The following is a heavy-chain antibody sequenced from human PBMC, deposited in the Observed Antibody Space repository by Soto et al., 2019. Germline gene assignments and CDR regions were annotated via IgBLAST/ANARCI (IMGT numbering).Heavy chain of an antibody. Sequence: PGGSLRLSCVDSGFPFSTYAMAWARQAPGKGLEWASFINVSGGPTFYADSVRGRFTISRDNSKNTLYLQMNSLRVEDTAVYYCARAFGGSYDYWGQGTLVTVSS. D-gene: IGHD1-26*01. CDR2: INVSGGPT. CDR1: GFPFSTYA. J-gene: IGHJ4*02. V-gene: IGHV3-23*01. CDR3: ARAFGGSYDY.